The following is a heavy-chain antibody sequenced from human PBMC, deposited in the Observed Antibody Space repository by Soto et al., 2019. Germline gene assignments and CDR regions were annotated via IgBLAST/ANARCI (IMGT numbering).Heavy chain of an antibody. Sequence: QITLKESGPTLVKPTQTLTLTCTFSGFSLSTSGVGVGWIRQPPGKALEWLALIYWDDDKRYSPSLKSRLTITKDTSKNQVVLTMANMDPVDTATYYCAHVYGGYDNFDYWGQGTLVTVSS. J-gene: IGHJ4*02. V-gene: IGHV2-5*02. CDR3: AHVYGGYDNFDY. D-gene: IGHD5-12*01. CDR2: IYWDDDK. CDR1: GFSLSTSGVG.